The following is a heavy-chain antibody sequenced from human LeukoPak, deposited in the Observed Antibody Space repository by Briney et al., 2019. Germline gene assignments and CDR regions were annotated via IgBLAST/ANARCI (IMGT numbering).Heavy chain of an antibody. J-gene: IGHJ2*01. D-gene: IGHD3-3*01. CDR3: ARRHDFWSGSNWYFDL. Sequence: GESLKISCKGSGYSFTSYWIGWVRQMPGKGLEWMGIIYPGDSDTRYSPSFQGQVTISADKSISTVYLQRSSLKASDTAMYYCARRHDFWSGSNWYFDLWGRGTLVTVSS. V-gene: IGHV5-51*01. CDR1: GYSFTSYW. CDR2: IYPGDSDT.